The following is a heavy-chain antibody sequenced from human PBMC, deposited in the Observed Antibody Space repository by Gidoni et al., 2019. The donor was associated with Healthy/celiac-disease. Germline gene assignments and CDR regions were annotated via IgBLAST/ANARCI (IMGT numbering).Heavy chain of an antibody. J-gene: IGHJ6*02. V-gene: IGHV3-23*01. Sequence: EVQLLESGGGLVQPGGSLRLSCAASGFTFSSFAISWVGQAPGKGLGWVSAISGSGGSTYYEDSVKGRFTISRDNSKNTLYLQMNSLRAEDTAVYYCAKDMRARVVPAAILHYGMDVWGQGTTVTVSS. CDR1: GFTFSSFA. D-gene: IGHD2-2*01. CDR3: AKDMRARVVPAAILHYGMDV. CDR2: ISGSGGST.